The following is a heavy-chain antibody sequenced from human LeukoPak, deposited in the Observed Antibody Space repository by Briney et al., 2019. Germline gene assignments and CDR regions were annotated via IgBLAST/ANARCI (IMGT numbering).Heavy chain of an antibody. CDR3: ARETRETGRGDHQTDAFDI. Sequence: GGSLRLSCAASGFTLSDYWMHWVRQAPGEGLVWVSRINRDASRPSYADSVKGQFTISRDNAKNTLYLQMNSLRADDTALYYCARETRETGRGDHQTDAFDIWGQGTMVSVSS. CDR1: GFTLSDYW. D-gene: IGHD2-21*01. J-gene: IGHJ3*02. V-gene: IGHV3-74*01. CDR2: INRDASRP.